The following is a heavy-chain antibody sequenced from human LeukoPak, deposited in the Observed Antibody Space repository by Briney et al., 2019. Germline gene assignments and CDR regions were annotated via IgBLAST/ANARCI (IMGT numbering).Heavy chain of an antibody. CDR3: ARLSRLGWFDP. J-gene: IGHJ5*02. V-gene: IGHV4-59*08. CDR2: IYYSGST. D-gene: IGHD6-19*01. Sequence: SETLSLTCTVSSGSISSYYWSWIRQPPGKGLEWIGYIYYSGSTNYNLSLKSRVTISVDTSKNQFSLKLSSVTAADTAVYYCARLSRLGWFDPWGQGTLVTVSS. CDR1: SGSISSYY.